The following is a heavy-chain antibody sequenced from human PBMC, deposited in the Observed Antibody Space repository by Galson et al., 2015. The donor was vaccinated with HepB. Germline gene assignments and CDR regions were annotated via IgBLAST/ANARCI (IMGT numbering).Heavy chain of an antibody. V-gene: IGHV3-23*01. CDR1: GFTFSGYA. D-gene: IGHD6-13*01. Sequence: SLRLSCAASGFTFSGYAMSWVRQAPGTGLKWVSTVSNDGGTPYYADFVKGRFTISRDNSKNTLHLQMNSLRAEDTAVYYCAKYSTRGSWYDAFDIWGQGTMVTVSS. CDR2: VSNDGGTP. J-gene: IGHJ3*02. CDR3: AKYSTRGSWYDAFDI.